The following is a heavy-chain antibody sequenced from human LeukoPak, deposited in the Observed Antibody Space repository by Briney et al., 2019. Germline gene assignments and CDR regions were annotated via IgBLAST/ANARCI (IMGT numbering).Heavy chain of an antibody. Sequence: GGSWRLSCAASGFTFTHQAMNWVRQAPGKGLEWVSSLSGNGVGTYYADSVKGRFTISRDNSKNTLYLQMNSLRAEDTAVYYCTKFSPYGDVGYWGQGTLVTISS. CDR2: LSGNGVGT. J-gene: IGHJ4*02. CDR1: GFTFTHQA. D-gene: IGHD4-17*01. CDR3: TKFSPYGDVGY. V-gene: IGHV3-23*01.